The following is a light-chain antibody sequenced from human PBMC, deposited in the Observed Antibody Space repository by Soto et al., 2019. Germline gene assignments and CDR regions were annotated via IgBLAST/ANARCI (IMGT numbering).Light chain of an antibody. V-gene: IGLV3-21*04. CDR1: NIGSKS. J-gene: IGLJ2*01. CDR2: YDS. CDR3: QVWDSSSDHPEV. Sequence: SSELTQPPSVSVAPGKTARITCGGNNIGSKSVHWYQQKPGQAPVLVIYYDSDRPSGIPERFSGSNSGNTATLTISRVEAGDKADYYCQVWDSSSDHPEVFGGGTKLTVL.